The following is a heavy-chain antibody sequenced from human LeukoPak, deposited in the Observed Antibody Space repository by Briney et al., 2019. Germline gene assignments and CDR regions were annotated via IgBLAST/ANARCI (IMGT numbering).Heavy chain of an antibody. CDR2: ISSSSSYM. CDR1: GFTFSSYS. D-gene: IGHD6-19*01. V-gene: IGHV3-21*01. J-gene: IGHJ4*02. CDR3: ARGRAVAGALFDY. Sequence: GGSLRLSCAASGFTFSSYSMNWVRQAPGKGLEWVSSISSSSSYMYYADSVKGRFTISRDNAKNSLYLQMNSLRAEDTAVYYCARGRAVAGALFDYWGQGTLVTVSS.